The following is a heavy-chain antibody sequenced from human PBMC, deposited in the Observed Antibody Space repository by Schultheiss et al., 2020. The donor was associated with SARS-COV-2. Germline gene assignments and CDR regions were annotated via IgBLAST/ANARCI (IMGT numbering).Heavy chain of an antibody. J-gene: IGHJ6*02. CDR2: IYYSGST. Sequence: SETLSLTCTVSGGSISSYYWSWIRQHPGKGLEWIGYIYYSGSTYYNPSLKSRVTISVDTSKNQFSLKLSSVTAADTAVYYCARDRRRSGYDSRVQTSYYGMDVWGQGTTVTVSS. V-gene: IGHV4-59*06. CDR1: GGSISSYY. D-gene: IGHD5-12*01. CDR3: ARDRRRSGYDSRVQTSYYGMDV.